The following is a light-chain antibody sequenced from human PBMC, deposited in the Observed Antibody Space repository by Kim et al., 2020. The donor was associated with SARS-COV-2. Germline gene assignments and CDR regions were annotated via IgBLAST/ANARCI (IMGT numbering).Light chain of an antibody. CDR1: QNVSSS. CDR3: QQYNNWPYT. CDR2: SAS. V-gene: IGKV3-15*01. J-gene: IGKJ2*01. Sequence: SASPGERATLSCRASQNVSSSLAWYQQKPGQAPRLLIYSASTRATGIPARFSGSGSGTEFTLTISSLQSEDFAFYYCQQYNNWPYTFGQGNKLEI.